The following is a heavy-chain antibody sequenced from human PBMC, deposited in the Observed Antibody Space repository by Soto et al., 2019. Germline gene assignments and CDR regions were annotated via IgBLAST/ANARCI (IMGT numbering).Heavy chain of an antibody. Sequence: EVQLVASGGGLVQPGGSLRLSCVASGFSLSDHYMDWVRQAPGKGLEWLGLIRNEPYGYTTNYAASVKGRFTISRDDSKNSLFLQMDSLTAEDAAIYYVAYVTWNRDYLPWGQGSLVSVSS. CDR2: IRNEPYGYTT. J-gene: IGHJ4*02. CDR1: GFSLSDHY. D-gene: IGHD4-17*01. CDR3: AYVTWNRDYLP. V-gene: IGHV3-72*01.